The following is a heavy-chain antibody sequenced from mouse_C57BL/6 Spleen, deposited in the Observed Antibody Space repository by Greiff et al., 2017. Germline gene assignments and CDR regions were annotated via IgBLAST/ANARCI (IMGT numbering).Heavy chain of an antibody. Sequence: VQVVESGPELVKPGASVKISCKASGYAFSSSWMNWVKQRPGKGLEWIGRIYPGDGDTNYNGKFKGKATLTADKSSSTAYMQLSSLTSEDSAVYFCAGDYYGIAYWGQGTLVTVSA. CDR2: IYPGDGDT. V-gene: IGHV1-82*01. CDR1: GYAFSSSW. D-gene: IGHD1-1*01. J-gene: IGHJ3*01. CDR3: AGDYYGIAY.